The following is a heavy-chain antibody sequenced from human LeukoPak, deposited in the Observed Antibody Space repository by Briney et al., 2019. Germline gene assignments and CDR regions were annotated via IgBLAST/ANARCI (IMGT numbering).Heavy chain of an antibody. J-gene: IGHJ6*04. D-gene: IGHD6-19*01. Sequence: QPGRSLRLSCAASGFTFSSYGMHWVRQAPGKGLEWVAVIWYDGSNKYYADSVKGRFTISRDNSKNTLYLQMNSLRAEDTAVYYCARAVAYYYYGMDVWGKGTTVTVSS. CDR2: IWYDGSNK. CDR1: GFTFSSYG. V-gene: IGHV3-33*01. CDR3: ARAVAYYYYGMDV.